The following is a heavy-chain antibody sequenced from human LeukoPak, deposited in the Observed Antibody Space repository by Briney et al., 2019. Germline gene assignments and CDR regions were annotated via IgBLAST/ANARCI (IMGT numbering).Heavy chain of an antibody. V-gene: IGHV4-61*02. J-gene: IGHJ6*03. CDR2: IYTSGST. CDR1: GGSISSGSYY. CDR3: ARDPRVVTHLNYYYYYMDV. Sequence: PSETLSLTCTVSGGSISSGSYYWGWIRQPGGKGLEWIGRIYTSGSTNYNPSLKSRVTISVDTSKNQFSLKLSSVTAADTAVYYCARDPRVVTHLNYYYYYMDVWGKGTTVTVSS. D-gene: IGHD3-3*01.